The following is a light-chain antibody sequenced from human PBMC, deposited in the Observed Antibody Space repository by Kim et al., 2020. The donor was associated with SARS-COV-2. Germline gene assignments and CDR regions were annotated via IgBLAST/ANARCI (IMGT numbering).Light chain of an antibody. CDR1: QSVSSK. Sequence: EIVMTQSPATLSVSPGERVTLSCRASQSVSSKFAWYQQQPGQAPSLLIYGASSSTTGTPARCSGSGSGTTFTLVISSRQSDDFAVDYCWQYYTWPPFTFGGGTKVDIK. CDR3: WQYYTWPPFT. J-gene: IGKJ4*01. CDR2: GAS. V-gene: IGKV3-15*01.